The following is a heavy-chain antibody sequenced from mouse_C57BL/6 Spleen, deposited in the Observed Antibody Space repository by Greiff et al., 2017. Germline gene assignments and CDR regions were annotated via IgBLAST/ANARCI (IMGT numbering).Heavy chain of an antibody. V-gene: IGHV1-39*01. CDR1: GYSFTDYN. J-gene: IGHJ1*03. CDR2: INPDYGTT. Sequence: VQLKQSGPELVKPGASVKISCKASGYSFTDYNMNWVKQSNGKSLEWIGVINPDYGTTSYNQKFKGKATLTVDQSSSTAYMQLTSLTSEDSAVYYCARGDSPYWYFDVWGTGTTVTVSS. CDR3: ARGDSPYWYFDV. D-gene: IGHD2-13*01.